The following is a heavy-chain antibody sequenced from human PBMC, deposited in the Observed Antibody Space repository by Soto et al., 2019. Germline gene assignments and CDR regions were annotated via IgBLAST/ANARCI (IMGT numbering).Heavy chain of an antibody. Sequence: QVQLVESGGGVVQPGTSLRLSCKASGFIFRDYLIHWVRQAPGKGLEWLAVLSFDGRTEYYADFTRGRFTISRYIPRSTPYLVINNVRREDTAMYYCARVATRLQSMEVLEYWGQGTLVTVPS. V-gene: IGHV3-30*03. D-gene: IGHD1-1*01. CDR3: ARVATRLQSMEVLEY. J-gene: IGHJ4*02. CDR1: GFIFRDYL. CDR2: LSFDGRTE.